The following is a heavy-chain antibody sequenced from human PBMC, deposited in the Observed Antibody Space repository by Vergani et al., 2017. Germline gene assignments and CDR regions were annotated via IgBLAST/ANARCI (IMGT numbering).Heavy chain of an antibody. CDR2: ISSSSSYI. Sequence: EVQLVESGGGLVKPGGSLRLSCAASGFTFSSFSMNWVRQAPGKGLEWVSSISSSSSYIYYADSVKGRFTISRDNAKNSLYLQMNSLRAEDTAVYYCARDSQCGSTSCYTTPDYWGQGTLVTVSS. CDR3: ARDSQCGSTSCYTTPDY. V-gene: IGHV3-21*01. CDR1: GFTFSSFS. J-gene: IGHJ4*02. D-gene: IGHD2-2*02.